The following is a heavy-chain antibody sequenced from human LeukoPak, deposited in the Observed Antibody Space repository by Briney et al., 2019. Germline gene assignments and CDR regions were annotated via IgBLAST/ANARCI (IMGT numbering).Heavy chain of an antibody. J-gene: IGHJ4*02. Sequence: PGGSLRLSCAASGFTFSSYSMNWVRQAPGKGLEWVSSISSSSSYIYYADSVKGRFTISRDNAKNSLYLQMNSLRAEDTAVYYCARDPNFRQQLVQAGFDYWGQGTLVTVSS. CDR1: GFTFSSYS. CDR3: ARDPNFRQQLVQAGFDY. V-gene: IGHV3-21*01. CDR2: ISSSSSYI. D-gene: IGHD6-13*01.